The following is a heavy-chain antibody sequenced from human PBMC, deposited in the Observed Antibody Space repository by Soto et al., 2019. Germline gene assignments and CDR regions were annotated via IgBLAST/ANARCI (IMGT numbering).Heavy chain of an antibody. J-gene: IGHJ6*02. CDR3: ARRYSSLRGMDV. CDR1: GFTFSSYA. D-gene: IGHD6-6*01. CDR2: ISGSGGST. V-gene: IGHV3-23*01. Sequence: VQLLESGGGLVQPGGSLRLSCAASGFTFSSYAMSWVRQAPGKGLEWVSAISGSGGSTYYADSVKGRFTISRDNSKNTLYLQMNSLRAEDTAVYYCARRYSSLRGMDVWGQGTTVTVSS.